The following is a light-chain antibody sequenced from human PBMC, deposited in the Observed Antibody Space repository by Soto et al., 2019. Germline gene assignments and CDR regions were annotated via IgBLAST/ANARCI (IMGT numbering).Light chain of an antibody. Sequence: QSALTQPASVSGSPGQSITISCTGTSSDIGAYNFVSWYQQHPGKAPKLMLYDVNIRPSGVSTRFSGSKSGNTASLTISGLQAEDDADYYCTSWTTSPTMIFGGGTKLTVL. CDR3: TSWTTSPTMI. CDR2: DVN. J-gene: IGLJ2*01. V-gene: IGLV2-14*03. CDR1: SSDIGAYNF.